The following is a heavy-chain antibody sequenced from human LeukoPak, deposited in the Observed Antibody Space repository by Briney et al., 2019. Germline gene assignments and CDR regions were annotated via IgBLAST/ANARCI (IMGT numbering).Heavy chain of an antibody. CDR1: GFTLPSYG. D-gene: IGHD2-2*01. Sequence: GRSLRPPVAVLGFTLPSYGSDWFRQAPGKGLEWVAVIWYDGSNKYYADSVKGRFTISRDNSKNALSPHMNSLRAEDTAVYYCAKEGGGYCRSSTGHVLDFWGQGTLVTVSS. J-gene: IGHJ4*02. CDR2: IWYDGSNK. CDR3: AKEGGGYCRSSTGHVLDF. V-gene: IGHV3-33*06.